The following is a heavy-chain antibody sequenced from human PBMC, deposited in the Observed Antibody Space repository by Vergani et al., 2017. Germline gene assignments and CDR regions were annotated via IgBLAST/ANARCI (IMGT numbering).Heavy chain of an antibody. CDR3: ARVPITMIPFDY. CDR2: IYHSGST. Sequence: QVQLQESGPGLVKPSETLSLTCTVSGDSISSGYYWGWIRQPPGKGLGWIGSIYHSGSTYYNPSLKSRVTISVDTSKNQFSLKLSSVTAADTAVYYCARVPITMIPFDYWGQGTLVTVSS. J-gene: IGHJ4*02. CDR1: GDSISSGYY. V-gene: IGHV4-38-2*02. D-gene: IGHD3-22*01.